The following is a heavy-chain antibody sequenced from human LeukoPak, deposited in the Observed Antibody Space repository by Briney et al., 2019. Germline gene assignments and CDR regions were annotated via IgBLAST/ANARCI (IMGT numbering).Heavy chain of an antibody. V-gene: IGHV3-30*04. J-gene: IGHJ4*02. CDR1: GFTFSSFA. Sequence: GRSLRLSCAASGFTFSSFAMHWVRQAPGKRLEWVAVISFDGSDKYYAEAVKGRFTISRDNSENTVYLQMNSLRAEDTAVYYCARDLDSSGYYYAYWGQGSLVTVSS. D-gene: IGHD3-22*01. CDR2: ISFDGSDK. CDR3: ARDLDSSGYYYAY.